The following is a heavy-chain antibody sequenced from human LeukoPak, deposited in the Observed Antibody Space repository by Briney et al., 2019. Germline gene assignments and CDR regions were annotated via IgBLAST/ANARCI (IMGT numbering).Heavy chain of an antibody. D-gene: IGHD3-10*01. CDR2: IYQSGST. CDR3: ARVYGLEYFDY. J-gene: IGHJ4*02. CDR1: GGSISSGGYS. Sequence: SQTLSPTCAVSGGSISSGGYSWSWIRQPPGKGLEWIGYIYQSGSTYYNPSLKSRVTISVDRSRNQFSLKLSSVSAADTAVYYCARVYGLEYFDYWGQGTLVTVSS. V-gene: IGHV4-30-2*01.